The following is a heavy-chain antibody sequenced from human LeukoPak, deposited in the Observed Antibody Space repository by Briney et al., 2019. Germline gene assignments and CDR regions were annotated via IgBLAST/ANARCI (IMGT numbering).Heavy chain of an antibody. D-gene: IGHD6-13*01. CDR1: GGSISSSNW. J-gene: IGHJ3*02. V-gene: IGHV4-4*02. Sequence: PSETLSLTCAVSGGSISSSNWWSWVRQPPGKGLEWIGEIYHSGSTNYNPSLKSRVTISVDTSKNQFSLKLSSVTAADTAVYFCASGPPGGIAAAAFDIWGQGTMVTVSS. CDR2: IYHSGST. CDR3: ASGPPGGIAAAAFDI.